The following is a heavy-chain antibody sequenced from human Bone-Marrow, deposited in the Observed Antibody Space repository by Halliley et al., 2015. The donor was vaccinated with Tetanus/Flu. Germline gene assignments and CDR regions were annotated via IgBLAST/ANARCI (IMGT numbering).Heavy chain of an antibody. CDR1: GGSISSGDYY. J-gene: IGHJ4*02. D-gene: IGHD2-21*02. Sequence: LRLSCTVSGGSISSGDYYWSWIRQHPGKGLEWIGNIFYSGSTYYNPSLKSRLTISADTSKNQFSLKLSSVTAADTAVYYCARAIVVLTTNYFDYWGQGTLVTVSS. V-gene: IGHV4-31*03. CDR3: ARAIVVLTTNYFDY. CDR2: IFYSGST.